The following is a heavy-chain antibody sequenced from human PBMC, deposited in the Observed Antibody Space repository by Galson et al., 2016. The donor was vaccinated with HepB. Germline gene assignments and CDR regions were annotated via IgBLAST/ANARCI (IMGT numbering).Heavy chain of an antibody. J-gene: IGHJ6*02. CDR1: GFSLSNYE. V-gene: IGHV3-48*03. Sequence: SLRLSCAVSGFSLSNYEMNWVRQAPGKGLEWLSYSSYSGTIYYADSVKGGFSISRDNAENSLHLHMINVRADDTAVYYCVRGWGKSWYSYNRSYYYTMEVWGRGTTVIVSS. CDR3: VRGWGKSWYSYNRSYYYTMEV. D-gene: IGHD1-14*01. CDR2: SSYSGTI.